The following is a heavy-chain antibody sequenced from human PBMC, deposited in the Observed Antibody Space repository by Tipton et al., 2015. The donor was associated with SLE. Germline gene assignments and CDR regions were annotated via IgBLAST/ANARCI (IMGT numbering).Heavy chain of an antibody. Sequence: TLSLTCTVSGGSISSSSYYWGWIRQPPGKGLEWIGSIYYSGSTYYNPSLKSRVTISVDTSKNQFSLKLSSVTDADTAVYYCARDRDDSSGYYYAYWGQGTLATVSS. J-gene: IGHJ4*02. CDR2: IYYSGST. CDR3: ARDRDDSSGYYYAY. D-gene: IGHD3-22*01. V-gene: IGHV4-39*07. CDR1: GGSISSSSYY.